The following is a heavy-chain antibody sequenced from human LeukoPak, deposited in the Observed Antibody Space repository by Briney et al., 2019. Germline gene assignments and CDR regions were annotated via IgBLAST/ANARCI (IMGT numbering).Heavy chain of an antibody. CDR1: GFTFSSYA. CDR3: ARDAASTMTLDY. CDR2: ISYDGCNK. J-gene: IGHJ4*02. D-gene: IGHD3-22*01. Sequence: GRSLRLSCAASGFTFSSYAMHWVRQAPGKGLEWMAVISYDGCNKYYADSVKGRFTISRDNSKNTLYLQMNSLRAEDTAVYYCARDAASTMTLDYWGQGTLVTVSS. V-gene: IGHV3-30-3*01.